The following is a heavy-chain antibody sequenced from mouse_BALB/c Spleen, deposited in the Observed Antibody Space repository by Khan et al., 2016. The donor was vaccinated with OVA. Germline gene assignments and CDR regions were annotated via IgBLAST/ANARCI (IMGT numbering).Heavy chain of an antibody. Sequence: EVKLHESGPGLVKPSQSLSLTCTVTGYSITSGYGWNWLRQFPGNKLEWMGYISYSGSTNYNPSLKSRISITRDTSKNQFFLQLNSVTTEDTATYYCAITARIKYWGQGTTVTVSS. CDR3: AITARIKY. CDR2: ISYSGST. J-gene: IGHJ2*01. CDR1: GYSITSGYG. V-gene: IGHV3-2*02. D-gene: IGHD1-3*01.